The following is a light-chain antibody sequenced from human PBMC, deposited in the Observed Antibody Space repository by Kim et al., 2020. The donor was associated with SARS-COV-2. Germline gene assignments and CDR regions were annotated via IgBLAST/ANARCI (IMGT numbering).Light chain of an antibody. CDR2: AKD. CDR3: KSRDSSGNHLV. V-gene: IGLV3-19*01. CDR1: SLRSYY. Sequence: ALGQTVRITCQGDSLRSYYASWYQQKPGQAPVLVINAKDNRPSGIPDRFSGSTSGNTASLTITGAHAEDEADYYCKSRDSSGNHLVFGGGTKVTVL. J-gene: IGLJ3*02.